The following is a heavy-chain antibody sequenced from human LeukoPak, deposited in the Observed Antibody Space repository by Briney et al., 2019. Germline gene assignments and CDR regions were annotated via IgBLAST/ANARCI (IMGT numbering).Heavy chain of an antibody. CDR2: IYYSGST. CDR3: ARRGNYFDP. V-gene: IGHV4-39*01. Sequence: PSETLSLTCTVSGVSISSSSYYWDWIRQPPGKGLEWIGSIYYSGSTYYNPSLKSRVTISVDTSKKQFSLKLSSVTAADTAVYYCARRGNYFDPWGQGTLVTVSS. J-gene: IGHJ4*02. CDR1: GVSISSSSYY.